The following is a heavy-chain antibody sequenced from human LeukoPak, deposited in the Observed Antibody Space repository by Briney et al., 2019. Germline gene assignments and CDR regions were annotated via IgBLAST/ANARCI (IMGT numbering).Heavy chain of an antibody. D-gene: IGHD3-10*01. V-gene: IGHV3-48*04. CDR2: ISSSSSTI. J-gene: IGHJ4*02. CDR1: GFIFSSYS. CDR3: ARVVITMVRGVIISYFDY. Sequence: GGSLRLSCAASGFIFSSYSMNWVRQAPGKGLEGVSYISSSSSTIYYADSVKGRFTISRDNAKNSLYLQMNSLRAEDTAVYYCARVVITMVRGVIISYFDYWGQGTLVTVSS.